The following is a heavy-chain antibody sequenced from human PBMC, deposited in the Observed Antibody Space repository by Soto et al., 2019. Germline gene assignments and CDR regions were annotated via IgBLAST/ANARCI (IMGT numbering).Heavy chain of an antibody. V-gene: IGHV4-61*01. Sequence: SETLSLTCTVSGGSVSSGSYYWSWIRQPPGKGLEWIGYIYYSGSINYNPSLKSRVTISVDTSKNQFSLKLSSVTAADTAVYYCARGRGMYYYYGMDVWGQGTTVTVSS. D-gene: IGHD2-15*01. J-gene: IGHJ6*02. CDR1: GGSVSSGSYY. CDR3: ARGRGMYYYYGMDV. CDR2: IYYSGSI.